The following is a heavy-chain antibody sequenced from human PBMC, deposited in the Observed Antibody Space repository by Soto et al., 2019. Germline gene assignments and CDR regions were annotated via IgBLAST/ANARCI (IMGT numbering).Heavy chain of an antibody. CDR2: VFSNDAK. Sequence: SGPTLVNPTETLTLTCTVSGFSLSHIRVGVGWIRQPPGKALEWLAHVFSNDAKSYSPSLKGRLTISRDTFRSQVVLTMTNVDPVDTATYFCARIERYSTYEYFDFWGQGTLVTVSS. D-gene: IGHD5-12*01. CDR1: GFSLSHIRVG. V-gene: IGHV2-26*01. CDR3: ARIERYSTYEYFDF. J-gene: IGHJ4*02.